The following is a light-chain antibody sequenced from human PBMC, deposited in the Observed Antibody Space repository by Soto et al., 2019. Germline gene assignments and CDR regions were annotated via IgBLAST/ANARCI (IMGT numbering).Light chain of an antibody. CDR1: QAVSRQH. CDR2: GAS. V-gene: IGKV3-20*01. CDR3: QQYVSLPVT. Sequence: VFTQFPGTPALSSGEKAPLSCRGSQAVSRQHLAWYQQKPGQAPRLLIYGASSRATDIPDRFSGSGSGTDFTLTISRLEPEDFALYYCQQYVSLPVTFGQGTKLEIK. J-gene: IGKJ2*01.